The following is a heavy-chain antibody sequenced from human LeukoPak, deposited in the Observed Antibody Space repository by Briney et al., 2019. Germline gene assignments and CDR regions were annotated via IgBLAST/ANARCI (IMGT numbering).Heavy chain of an antibody. D-gene: IGHD3-22*01. CDR1: GFTFKNYG. V-gene: IGHV3-30*02. J-gene: IGHJ3*02. Sequence: PGGSLRLSCVASGFTFKNYGMHWVRQAPGKGLEWVSHIRYDETATYYADSVKGRSTISRDNSKNTLYLQMNSLRAEDTAVYYCAKDHDSSGYYYGAFDIWGQGTMVTVSS. CDR2: IRYDETAT. CDR3: AKDHDSSGYYYGAFDI.